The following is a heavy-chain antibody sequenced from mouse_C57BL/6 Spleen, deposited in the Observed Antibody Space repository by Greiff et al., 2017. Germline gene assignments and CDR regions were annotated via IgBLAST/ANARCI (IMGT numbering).Heavy chain of an antibody. J-gene: IGHJ2*01. CDR3: ARVITTVVPYFGY. D-gene: IGHD1-1*01. CDR2: IDPSDSYT. CDR1: GYTFTSYW. Sequence: QVQLQQPGAELVMPGASVKLSCKASGYTFTSYWMHWVKQRPGQGLEWIGEIDPSDSYTNYNQKFKGKSTLTVDKSSSTAYMQLSSLTSEDSAVYYCARVITTVVPYFGYWGQGTTLTVSS. V-gene: IGHV1-69*01.